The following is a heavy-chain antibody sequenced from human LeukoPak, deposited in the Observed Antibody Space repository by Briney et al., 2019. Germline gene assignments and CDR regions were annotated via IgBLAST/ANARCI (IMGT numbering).Heavy chain of an antibody. Sequence: GGSLRLSCAASGFTVSSNYMSWVRQAPGKGLEWVSVIYSGGSTYYADSVKGRFTISRDNSKNTLYLQMNSLRAEDTAVYYCARVGSGYSYGYFDYWGQGTLVTVSS. V-gene: IGHV3-53*01. D-gene: IGHD5-18*01. CDR3: ARVGSGYSYGYFDY. CDR1: GFTVSSNY. J-gene: IGHJ4*02. CDR2: IYSGGST.